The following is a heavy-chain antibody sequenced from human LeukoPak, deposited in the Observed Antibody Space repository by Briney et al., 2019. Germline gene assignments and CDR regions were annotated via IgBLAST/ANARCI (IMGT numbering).Heavy chain of an antibody. CDR1: EFTFSSYA. V-gene: IGHV3-64*04. Sequence: GGSLRLSCAASEFTFSSYAMSWVCQAPGKGLEYVSAISSNGGSTYYADSVKGRFTISRDNSKNTLYLQMNSLRAEDTAVYYCAKDLWAARPSSDFDYWGQGALVTVSS. J-gene: IGHJ4*02. D-gene: IGHD6-6*01. CDR3: AKDLWAARPSSDFDY. CDR2: ISSNGGST.